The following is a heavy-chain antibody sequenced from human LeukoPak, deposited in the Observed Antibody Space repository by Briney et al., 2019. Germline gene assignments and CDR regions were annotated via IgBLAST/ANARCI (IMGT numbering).Heavy chain of an antibody. J-gene: IGHJ6*03. Sequence: SETLSLTCTVSGGSISSYYWSWIRQPAGKGLEWTGRIYTSGSTNYNPSLKSRVTMSVDTSKNQFSLKLSSVTAADTAVYYCARVGFDRYCSSTSCPYYYYYYMDVWGKGTTVTVSS. D-gene: IGHD2-2*01. CDR1: GGSISSYY. CDR2: IYTSGST. V-gene: IGHV4-4*07. CDR3: ARVGFDRYCSSTSCPYYYYYYMDV.